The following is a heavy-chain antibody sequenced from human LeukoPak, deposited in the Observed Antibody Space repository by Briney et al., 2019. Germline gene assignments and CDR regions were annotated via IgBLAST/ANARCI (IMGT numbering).Heavy chain of an antibody. CDR1: GFTLNSYL. J-gene: IGHJ3*01. V-gene: IGHV3-7*01. D-gene: IGHD1-14*01. Sequence: RGSLRLSCAASGFTLNSYLMSWVRQAPGRGLEWVANIKKDGSEENYLDSVKGRFTVSRDNAKNSLYLQMNSLRGEDTAVYYCARSNPNRNALDLWGQGTMVTISS. CDR2: IKKDGSEE. CDR3: ARSNPNRNALDL.